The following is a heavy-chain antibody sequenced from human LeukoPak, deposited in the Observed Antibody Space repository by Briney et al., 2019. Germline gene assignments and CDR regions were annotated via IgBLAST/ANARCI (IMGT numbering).Heavy chain of an antibody. CDR2: IYPSGST. CDR3: ARDGDLLASGSFDY. CDR1: GGSISSGNNY. J-gene: IGHJ4*02. Sequence: SETLSLTCTVSGGSISSGNNYWSWIRQPAGKGLEWIGRIYPSGSTNYNPSLKSRVTISVDTSRNRFSLKLSSVTAADTAVYYCARDGDLLASGSFDYWGQGTLVTVSS. D-gene: IGHD3-10*01. V-gene: IGHV4-61*02.